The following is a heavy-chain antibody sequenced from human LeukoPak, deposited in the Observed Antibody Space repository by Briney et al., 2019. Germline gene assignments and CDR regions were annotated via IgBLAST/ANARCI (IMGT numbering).Heavy chain of an antibody. J-gene: IGHJ4*02. D-gene: IGHD1-26*01. CDR1: GFTFSSYA. V-gene: IGHV3-23*01. CDR2: ISGSGGST. CDR3: ARDAPYSGSSDY. Sequence: GGSLRLSCAASGFTFSSYAMSWVRQAPGKGLEWVSAISGSGGSTYYADSVKGRFTISRDNAKNSLYLQMNSLRAEDTAVYYCARDAPYSGSSDYWGQGTLVTVSS.